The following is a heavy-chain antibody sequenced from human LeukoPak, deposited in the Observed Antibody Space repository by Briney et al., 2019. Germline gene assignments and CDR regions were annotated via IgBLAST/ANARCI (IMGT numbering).Heavy chain of an antibody. CDR1: GFTFSSYA. CDR2: ISGSGGST. D-gene: IGHD6-13*01. Sequence: PGGSLRLSCAAYGFTFSSYAMSWVRQAPGKGLEWVSAISGSGGSTYYADSVKGRFTISRDNSKNTLYLQMNSLRAEDTAVYYCAKGLRGSSWSFDYWGQGTLVTVSS. V-gene: IGHV3-23*01. CDR3: AKGLRGSSWSFDY. J-gene: IGHJ4*02.